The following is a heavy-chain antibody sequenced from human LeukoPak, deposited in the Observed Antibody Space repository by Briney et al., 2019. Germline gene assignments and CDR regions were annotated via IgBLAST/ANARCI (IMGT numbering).Heavy chain of an antibody. D-gene: IGHD4-17*01. J-gene: IGHJ4*02. CDR3: AKSGVGGLRGGYFDY. CDR1: GFTFDDYA. CDR2: ISWNSGSI. V-gene: IGHV3-9*01. Sequence: PGGSLRLSCAASGFTFDDYAMHWVRQAPGKGLEWVSGISWNSGSIGYADSVKGRFTISRDNAKNTLYLQMNSLRAEDTAVYYCAKSGVGGLRGGYFDYWGQGTLVTVSS.